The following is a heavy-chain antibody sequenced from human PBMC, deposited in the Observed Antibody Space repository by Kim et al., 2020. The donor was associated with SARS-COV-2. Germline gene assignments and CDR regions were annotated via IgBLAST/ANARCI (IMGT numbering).Heavy chain of an antibody. Sequence: ASVKVSCKASGYTFTGYYMHWVRQAPGQGLEWMGWINPNSGGTNYAQKFQGWVTMTRDTSISTAYMELSRLRSDDTAVYYCVTGQGSRIYSGYDWDYYYGMDVWGQGTTVTVSS. V-gene: IGHV1-2*04. J-gene: IGHJ6*02. CDR1: GYTFTGYY. CDR3: VTGQGSRIYSGYDWDYYYGMDV. CDR2: INPNSGGT. D-gene: IGHD5-12*01.